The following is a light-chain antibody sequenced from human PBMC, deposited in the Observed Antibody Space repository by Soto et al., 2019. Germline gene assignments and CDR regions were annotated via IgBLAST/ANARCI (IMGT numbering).Light chain of an antibody. Sequence: DIQMTQSPSSLSASIGDRVTITCRASQGISSYLNWYQQKQGKAPNLLIYAASSLQTGVPSRFTGRGSGTDFTLTISSLQPGDFATYYCQQSYSAPWTFGHGTKVEIK. CDR3: QQSYSAPWT. CDR1: QGISSY. V-gene: IGKV1-39*01. CDR2: AAS. J-gene: IGKJ1*01.